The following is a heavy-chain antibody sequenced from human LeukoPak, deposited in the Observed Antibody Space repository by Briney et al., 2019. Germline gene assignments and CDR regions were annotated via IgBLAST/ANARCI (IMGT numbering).Heavy chain of an antibody. J-gene: IGHJ4*02. CDR3: AKGPDTSGYYSLDY. Sequence: GGSLRLSCAASRFTFSSYDMHWVRQAPGKGLEWVAVISYDGSSKYYADSVKGRFTISRDNSKNTIYVQMNSLRTEDTAIYYCAKGPDTSGYYSLDYWGQGTLVTVSS. CDR2: ISYDGSSK. V-gene: IGHV3-30*18. CDR1: RFTFSSYD. D-gene: IGHD3-22*01.